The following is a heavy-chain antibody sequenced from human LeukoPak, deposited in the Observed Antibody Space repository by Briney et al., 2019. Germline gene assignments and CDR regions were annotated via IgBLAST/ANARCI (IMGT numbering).Heavy chain of an antibody. D-gene: IGHD5-24*01. V-gene: IGHV3-74*01. CDR1: GFTFSSYW. CDR3: VRGRLEMTYY. CDR2: INSDESST. Sequence: GGSLRLSCAASGFTFSSYWMHWVRQVPGKGLVWVSRINSDESSTAYADSVKGRFTISRDNAKNTLYLQMNSLRAEDTAVYYCVRGRLEMTYYWGQGTLVTVSS. J-gene: IGHJ4*02.